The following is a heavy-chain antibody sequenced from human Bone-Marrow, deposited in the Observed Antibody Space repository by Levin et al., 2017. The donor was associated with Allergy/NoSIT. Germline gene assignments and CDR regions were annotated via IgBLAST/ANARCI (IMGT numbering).Heavy chain of an antibody. CDR3: ARDLGGMYASGVLEL. V-gene: IGHV4-31*03. CDR2: IYSTGTT. J-gene: IGHJ1*01. CDR1: GASLTSGGHY. Sequence: SQTLSLTCTVSGASLTSGGHYWNWIRQHSEKGLEWIGYIYSTGTTYYNPSLRSRVIMSLDTSKNQVSLRLDSVTVADTAVYYCARDLGGMYASGVLELWGQGTLVTVSS. D-gene: IGHD2-8*01.